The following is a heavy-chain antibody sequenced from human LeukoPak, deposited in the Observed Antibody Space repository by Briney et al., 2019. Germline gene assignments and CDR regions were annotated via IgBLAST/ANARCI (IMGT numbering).Heavy chain of an antibody. Sequence: PGRSLRLSCAASGFTLSSYGMHWVRQAPGKGLEWVAVIWYDGSNKYYADSVKGRFTISRDNSKNTLYLQMSSLRAEDTAVYYCAREMANLGITMIVVVPNAFDIWGQGTMVTVSS. J-gene: IGHJ3*02. D-gene: IGHD3-22*01. CDR1: GFTLSSYG. CDR3: AREMANLGITMIVVVPNAFDI. CDR2: IWYDGSNK. V-gene: IGHV3-33*01.